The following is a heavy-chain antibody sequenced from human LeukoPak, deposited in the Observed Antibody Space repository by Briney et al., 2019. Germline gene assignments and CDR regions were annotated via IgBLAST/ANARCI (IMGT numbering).Heavy chain of an antibody. V-gene: IGHV3-7*01. CDR2: IKDDGSDK. D-gene: IGHD5-24*01. J-gene: IGHJ4*02. CDR1: GFIFSDYW. CDR3: ARDAAYGYDRFDY. Sequence: GGSLRLSCAASGFIFSDYWMAWVRQAPGKGLEWLANIKDDGSDKNYVDSLRGRFTISRDNAKTSLYLQIDSLRAEDAAVYYCARDAAYGYDRFDYWGQGTQVTVSS.